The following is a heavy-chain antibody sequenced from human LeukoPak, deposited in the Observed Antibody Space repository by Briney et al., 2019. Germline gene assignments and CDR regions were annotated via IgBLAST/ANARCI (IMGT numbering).Heavy chain of an antibody. Sequence: GGSLRLSCAGSGFSFNNYAMYWVRQAPGKGLEWVSALSSSGLSPYYADSVKGRFSISRDISKNTLYLQMNSLRAEDTAVYYCTEAGPGTYAFDIWGQGTMVTVSS. J-gene: IGHJ3*02. V-gene: IGHV3-23*01. D-gene: IGHD6-13*01. CDR1: GFSFNNYA. CDR3: TEAGPGTYAFDI. CDR2: LSSSGLSP.